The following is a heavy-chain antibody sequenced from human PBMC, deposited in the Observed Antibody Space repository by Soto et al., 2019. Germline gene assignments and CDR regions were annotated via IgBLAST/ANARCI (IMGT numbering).Heavy chain of an antibody. D-gene: IGHD3-16*01. J-gene: IGHJ5*02. CDR1: GFTFRSYG. CDR2: ISYDGSNK. V-gene: IGHV3-30*18. CDR3: AKDHGGLDP. Sequence: QVQLVESGGGVVQPWRSLRLSCAASGFTFRSYGMHWVRQAPGKGPEWVAIISYDGSNKYYADSVKGRCTISRDNSKNTLYLQMNSLRAEDTAVYYCAKDHGGLDPWGQGTLVTVSS.